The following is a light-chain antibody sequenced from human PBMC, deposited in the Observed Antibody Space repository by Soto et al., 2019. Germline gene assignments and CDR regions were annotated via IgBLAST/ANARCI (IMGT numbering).Light chain of an antibody. CDR1: QGIRNY. J-gene: IGKJ3*01. CDR3: QKYSSVPV. V-gene: IGKV1-27*01. CDR2: AAS. Sequence: DIQMTQSPTSLSASVGDRVTITCRASQGIRNYVAWYPQIPGKAPKLLIYAASTLQSGVPSRFSGSGSGTDFTLTIYGLQPEDVATYSCQKYSSVPVFGPGTKVEIK.